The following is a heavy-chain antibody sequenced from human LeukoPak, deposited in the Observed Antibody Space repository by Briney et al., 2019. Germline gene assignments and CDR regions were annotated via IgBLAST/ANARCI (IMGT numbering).Heavy chain of an antibody. D-gene: IGHD4-11*01. J-gene: IGHJ4*02. CDR2: ISSSSSYI. CDR3: ARSTTSGDYFDY. CDR1: GFTFSSYS. V-gene: IGHV3-21*01. Sequence: GGSLRLSCAASGFTFSSYSMNRVRQAPGKGLEWVSSISSSSSYIYYADSVKGRFTISRDNAKNSLYLQMNSLRAEDTAVYYCARSTTSGDYFDYWGQGTLVTVSS.